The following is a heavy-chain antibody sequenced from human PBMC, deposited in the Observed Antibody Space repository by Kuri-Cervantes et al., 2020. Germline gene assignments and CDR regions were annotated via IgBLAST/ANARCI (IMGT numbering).Heavy chain of an antibody. D-gene: IGHD6-13*01. J-gene: IGHJ4*02. V-gene: IGHV1-18*01. CDR1: GYTFTSYG. Sequence: ASVKVSCKASGYTFTSYGISWVRQAPGQGLEWMGWISAYNGNANYAQKLQGRVTMTTDTSTSTAYMELSSLRSEDTAVYYCARAAAGTFKHYFDSWGQGTLVTVSS. CDR2: ISAYNGNA. CDR3: ARAAAGTFKHYFDS.